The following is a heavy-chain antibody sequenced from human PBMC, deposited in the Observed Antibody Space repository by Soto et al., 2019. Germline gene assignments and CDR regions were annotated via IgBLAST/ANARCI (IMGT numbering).Heavy chain of an antibody. CDR2: ISGSGGST. CDR3: ANQNVGDSSAFDY. CDR1: GFTFSSYA. Sequence: GGSLRLSCAASGFTFSSYAMSWVRQAPGKGLEWVSAISGSGGSTYYADSVKGRFTIYRDNSKNTLYLQMNGLRAGDTAVYYCANQNVGDSSAFDYWGQGTLVTVSS. J-gene: IGHJ4*02. D-gene: IGHD3-22*01. V-gene: IGHV3-23*01.